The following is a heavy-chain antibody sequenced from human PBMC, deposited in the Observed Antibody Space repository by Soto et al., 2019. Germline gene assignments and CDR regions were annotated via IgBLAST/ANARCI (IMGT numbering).Heavy chain of an antibody. CDR2: TIYAGNT. CDR3: TRHDVIAKLQNGMGV. Sequence: ASATLSPTCTAYSLSIAGLDWSCILQPPGQGLEWYALTIYAGNTLYTPSLKSRVTISVDTSMNQFSLKLSSVTAADTAVYYCTRHDVIAKLQNGMGVWGQGTTVT. V-gene: IGHV4-59*07. D-gene: IGHD2-21*01. CDR1: SLSIAGLD. J-gene: IGHJ6*02.